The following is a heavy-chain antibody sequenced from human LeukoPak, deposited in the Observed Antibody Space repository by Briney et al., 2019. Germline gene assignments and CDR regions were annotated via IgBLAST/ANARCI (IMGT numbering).Heavy chain of an antibody. CDR1: GYTFTSYY. Sequence: ASVKVSCKASGYTFTSYYMHWVRQAPGQGLEWMGIINPSGGSTSYAQKFQGRVTMTRDTSTSTVYMELSSLRSEDTAVYYCATVRSSWYFDYWGQGTLVTVSS. CDR2: INPSGGST. CDR3: ATVRSSWYFDY. V-gene: IGHV1-46*01. D-gene: IGHD6-13*01. J-gene: IGHJ4*02.